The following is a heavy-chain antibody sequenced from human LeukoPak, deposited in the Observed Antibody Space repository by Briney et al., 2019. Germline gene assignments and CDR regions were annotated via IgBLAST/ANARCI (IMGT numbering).Heavy chain of an antibody. CDR2: IWYDGSNK. J-gene: IGHJ4*02. CDR1: GFIFSGYG. V-gene: IGHV3-33*01. Sequence: GRSLRLSCAASGFIFSGYGMHWVRQAPGKGLEWEAVIWYDGSNKYYADSVKGRFTISRDNSKNTLYLQMNSLRAEDTAVFYCARGNFRRDGYNFDYWGQGTLVTVSS. D-gene: IGHD5-24*01. CDR3: ARGNFRRDGYNFDY.